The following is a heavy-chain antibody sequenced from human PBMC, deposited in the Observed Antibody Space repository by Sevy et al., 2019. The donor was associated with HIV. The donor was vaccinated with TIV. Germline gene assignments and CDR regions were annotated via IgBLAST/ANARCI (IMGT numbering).Heavy chain of an antibody. J-gene: IGHJ5*01. D-gene: IGHD3-10*01. CDR1: EFTFSDYT. V-gene: IGHV3-30*04. Sequence: GGSLRLSCAASEFTFSDYTIHWVRQAPGKGLEWVSVLSYDGSRTSYADSVKGRFTISRDNSKNTLFLQMSSLRAEDTAVYYCTRVRGLLGWFDSWGQGTLVTVSS. CDR3: TRVRGLLGWFDS. CDR2: LSYDGSRT.